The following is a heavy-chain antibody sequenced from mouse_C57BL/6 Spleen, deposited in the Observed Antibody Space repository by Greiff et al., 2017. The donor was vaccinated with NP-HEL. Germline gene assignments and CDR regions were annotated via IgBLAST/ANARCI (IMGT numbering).Heavy chain of an antibody. D-gene: IGHD3-3*01. V-gene: IGHV1-26*01. Sequence: EVQLQQSGPELVKPGASVKISCKASGYTFTDYYMNWVKQSHGKSLEWIGDINPNNGGTSYNQKFKGKATLTVDKSSSTAYMELRSLTSEDSAVYYCARGLVFDYWGQGTTLTVSS. CDR2: INPNNGGT. J-gene: IGHJ2*01. CDR1: GYTFTDYY. CDR3: ARGLVFDY.